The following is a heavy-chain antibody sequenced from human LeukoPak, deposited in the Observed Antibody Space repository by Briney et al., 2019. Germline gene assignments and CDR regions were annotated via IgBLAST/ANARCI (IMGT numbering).Heavy chain of an antibody. V-gene: IGHV1-18*01. Sequence: ASVKVSCKASGYTFTSYGISWVRQAPGQGLEWMGWISAYNGNTNYAQKFQGRVTMTRDTSISTAYMELSRLRSDDTAVYYCARVDYGDSSEDYWGQGTLVTVSS. CDR2: ISAYNGNT. CDR3: ARVDYGDSSEDY. D-gene: IGHD4-17*01. CDR1: GYTFTSYG. J-gene: IGHJ4*02.